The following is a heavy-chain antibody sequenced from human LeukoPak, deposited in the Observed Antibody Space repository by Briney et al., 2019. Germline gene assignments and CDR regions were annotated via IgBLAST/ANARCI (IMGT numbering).Heavy chain of an antibody. CDR1: GFTFSSYW. V-gene: IGHV3-7*01. Sequence: SGGSLRLSCAASGFTFSSYWMSWVRQAPGKGLEWVANIKQDGSEKYYVDSVKGRLTISRDNAKNSLYLQMNSLRAEDTTVYYCVMYSRADYWGQGTLVTVSS. CDR2: IKQDGSEK. CDR3: VMYSRADY. D-gene: IGHD6-13*01. J-gene: IGHJ4*02.